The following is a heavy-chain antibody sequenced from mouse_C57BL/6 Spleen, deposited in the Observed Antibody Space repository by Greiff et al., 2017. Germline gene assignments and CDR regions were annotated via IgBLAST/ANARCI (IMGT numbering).Heavy chain of an antibody. CDR3: ARHISAVVEEDSFDY. J-gene: IGHJ2*01. CDR1: GFTFSDYG. CDR2: ISSGSSTI. D-gene: IGHD1-1*01. Sequence: EVKLMESGGGLVKPGGSLKLSCAASGFTFSDYGLHWFRQAPQKGPVWVAYISSGSSTIYYAASVQGRITITRDTAKNTLFLQMTSLRTEDTAMYYCARHISAVVEEDSFDYWGQGTALTVSS. V-gene: IGHV5-17*01.